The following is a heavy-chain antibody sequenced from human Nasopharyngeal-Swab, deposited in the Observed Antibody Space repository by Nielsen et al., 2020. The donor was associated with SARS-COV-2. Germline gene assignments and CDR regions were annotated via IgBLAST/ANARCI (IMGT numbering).Heavy chain of an antibody. CDR2: ITSSGSTI. D-gene: IGHD3-22*01. J-gene: IGHJ6*02. CDR3: ARAYSDTYCYYSYTMDV. V-gene: IGHV3-11*01. Sequence: WIRQPPGKGLEWVSYITSSGSTIYYADSVKGRFTISRDNAKNSLYLQMNSLRAEDTAVYYCARAYSDTYCYYSYTMDVWGRGTTVTVSS.